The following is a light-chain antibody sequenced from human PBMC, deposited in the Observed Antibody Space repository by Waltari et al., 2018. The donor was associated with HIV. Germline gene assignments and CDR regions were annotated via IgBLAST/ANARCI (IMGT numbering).Light chain of an antibody. CDR1: PSNIGDNY. CDR3: GSWDSSLSALL. V-gene: IGLV1-51*01. CDR2: DNS. Sequence: QSVFTQPPSVSAAPAQKVTITCSGGPSNIGDNYVSWYQQFPATAPKLLIYDNSTRPSGSPDRFSASKSGTSATLGITGLQTGDEAQYYCGSWDSSLSALLFGGGTKLTVL. J-gene: IGLJ2*01.